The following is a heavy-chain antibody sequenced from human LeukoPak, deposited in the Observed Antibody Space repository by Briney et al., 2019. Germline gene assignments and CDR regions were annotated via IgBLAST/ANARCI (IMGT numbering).Heavy chain of an antibody. D-gene: IGHD3-16*01. CDR1: GYSISSGYF. Sequence: SETLSLTCTVSGYSISSGYFWGWIRQPPGKGLECIGTIYHSGSTYYNPSLKSRVTISVDTSKNQFSLKLNSVTAADTAVYYCAKELSAYTFGQNWFDPWGQGTLVTVSS. V-gene: IGHV4-38-2*02. J-gene: IGHJ5*02. CDR2: IYHSGST. CDR3: AKELSAYTFGQNWFDP.